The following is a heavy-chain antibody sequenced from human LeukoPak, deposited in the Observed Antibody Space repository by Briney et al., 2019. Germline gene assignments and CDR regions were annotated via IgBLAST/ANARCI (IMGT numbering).Heavy chain of an antibody. CDR2: INPNSGGT. J-gene: IGHJ5*02. CDR1: GYTFTSYG. V-gene: IGHV1-2*02. D-gene: IGHD2-2*01. CDR3: AREGVYCSSTSCQTTYNWFDP. Sequence: ASVKVSCKASGYTFTSYGISWVRQAPGQGLEWMGWINPNSGGTNYAQKFQGRVTMTRDTSISTAYMELSRLRSDDTAVYYCAREGVYCSSTSCQTTYNWFDPWGQGTLVTVSS.